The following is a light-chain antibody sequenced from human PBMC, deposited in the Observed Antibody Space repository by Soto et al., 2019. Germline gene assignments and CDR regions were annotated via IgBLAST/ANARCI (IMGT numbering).Light chain of an antibody. V-gene: IGKV1-16*01. CDR2: AAS. CDR1: QGINNY. Sequence: DIQMTQSPSSLSASIGDRVTITCRASQGINNYLAWFQQKTGEAPKSLISAASTLQSGVPSRFSGKGSGTDFTLPISGLQPEDFATYYCQQYKIYPHPFGQGTRLQI. CDR3: QQYKIYPHP. J-gene: IGKJ2*01.